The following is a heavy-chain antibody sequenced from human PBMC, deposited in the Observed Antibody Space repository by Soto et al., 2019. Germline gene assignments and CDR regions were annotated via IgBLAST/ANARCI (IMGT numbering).Heavy chain of an antibody. CDR2: VSGSGGST. CDR3: ARRGPGTYFDY. D-gene: IGHD6-13*01. V-gene: IGHV3-23*01. CDR1: GFTFSSYA. Sequence: EVQLLESGGGLVQPGGSLRLSCAASGFTFSSYAMRWVRQAPGKGLEWVSAVSGSGGSTYYADSVKGRFTISRDNSKNTLCLQMNSLRAEDTAVYYCARRGPGTYFDYWGQGTLVTVSS. J-gene: IGHJ4*02.